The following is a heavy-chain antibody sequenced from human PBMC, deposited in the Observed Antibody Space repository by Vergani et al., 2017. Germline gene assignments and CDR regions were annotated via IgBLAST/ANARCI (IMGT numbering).Heavy chain of an antibody. CDR2: INPSGGHT. V-gene: IGHV1-46*03. Sequence: QVQVVQSGAEVKKSGASVKVSCKTSGYTFSNYYMHWVRQAPGQGLEWMGLINPSGGHTYYAQKFQGRVTMTRDTSTSTVYMELSSLRSEDTAIYYCARGDYGILTGYRYWGQGTLVTVSA. CDR3: ARGDYGILTGYRY. J-gene: IGHJ4*02. CDR1: GYTFSNYY. D-gene: IGHD3-9*01.